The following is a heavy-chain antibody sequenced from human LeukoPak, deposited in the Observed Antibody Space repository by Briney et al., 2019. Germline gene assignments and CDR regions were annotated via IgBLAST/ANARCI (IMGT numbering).Heavy chain of an antibody. D-gene: IGHD6-19*01. CDR3: AVHSSGWALGY. Sequence: TSETLSLTCTVSGVSISSYYWSWIRQPPGKGLEWIGYIYYSGSTNYNPSLKSRVTISVDTSKNQFSLKLSSVTAADTAVYYCAVHSSGWALGYWGQGTLVTVSS. CDR1: GVSISSYY. CDR2: IYYSGST. J-gene: IGHJ4*02. V-gene: IGHV4-59*12.